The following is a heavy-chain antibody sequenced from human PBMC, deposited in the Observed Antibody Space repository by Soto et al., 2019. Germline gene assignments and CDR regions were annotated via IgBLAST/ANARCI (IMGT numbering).Heavy chain of an antibody. J-gene: IGHJ4*02. Sequence: EVQLVESGGGLVQPGRSLRLSCAASGFTFDDYAMHWVRQAPGKGLEWVSAISWSSGTIDYADAVKGRFTISRDNAKNSLYLQMNSLRAEDTALYYCANDTGDGGRCCCDYFDSWGQGTLVTVSS. V-gene: IGHV3-9*01. D-gene: IGHD2-15*01. CDR1: GFTFDDYA. CDR2: ISWSSGTI. CDR3: ANDTGDGGRCCCDYFDS.